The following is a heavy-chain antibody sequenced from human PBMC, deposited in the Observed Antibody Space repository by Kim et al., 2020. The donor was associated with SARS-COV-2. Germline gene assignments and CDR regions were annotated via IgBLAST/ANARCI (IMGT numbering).Heavy chain of an antibody. D-gene: IGHD6-19*01. V-gene: IGHV3-23*01. J-gene: IGHJ5*02. CDR3: AKGYSSGWYGNWFDP. Sequence: SGKGRFTISRDIYNNTLYLQMNSLRAEDTAVYFCAKGYSSGWYGNWFDPWGQGTLVTVSS.